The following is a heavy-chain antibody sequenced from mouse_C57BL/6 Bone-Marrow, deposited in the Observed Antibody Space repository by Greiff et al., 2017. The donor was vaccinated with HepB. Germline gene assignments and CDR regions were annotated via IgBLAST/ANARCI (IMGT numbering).Heavy chain of an antibody. CDR2: ISDGGSYT. J-gene: IGHJ4*01. D-gene: IGHD2-1*01. V-gene: IGHV5-4*03. CDR3: ARRGNYVEAMDC. Sequence: EVKVVESGGGLVKPGGSLKLSCAASGFTFSSYAMSWVRQTPEKRLEWVATISDGGSYTYYPDNVKGRFTISRDNAKNNLYLQMSHLKSEDTAMYYCARRGNYVEAMDCWGQGTSVTVSS. CDR1: GFTFSSYA.